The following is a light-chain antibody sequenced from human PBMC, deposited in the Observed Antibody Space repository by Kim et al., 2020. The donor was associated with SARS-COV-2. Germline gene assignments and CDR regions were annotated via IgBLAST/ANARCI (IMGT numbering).Light chain of an antibody. CDR1: TGAVTGGHW. CDR3: LLSYSDGLQV. Sequence: QAVVTQEASLSVSPGGSVTISCGASTGAVTGGHWPYWFQQRTGQAPRTLISDTSYKHSWTPARFSGSLHGGKAALNLSGAQPEDEADYYCLLSYSDGLQVFGAATQLTVL. J-gene: IGLJ2*01. CDR2: DTS. V-gene: IGLV7-46*01.